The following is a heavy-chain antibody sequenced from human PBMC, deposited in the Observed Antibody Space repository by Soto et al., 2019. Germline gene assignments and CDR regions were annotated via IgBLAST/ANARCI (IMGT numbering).Heavy chain of an antibody. D-gene: IGHD6-19*01. J-gene: IGHJ3*02. Sequence: GGSLRLSCAASGFTFSSYAMSWVRQAPGKGLEWVSAISGSGGSTYYADSVKGRFTISRDNSKNTLYLQMNSLRAEDTAVYYCAKDVATEQWLVGDAFDIWGQGTMVTVSS. CDR1: GFTFSSYA. V-gene: IGHV3-23*01. CDR3: AKDVATEQWLVGDAFDI. CDR2: ISGSGGST.